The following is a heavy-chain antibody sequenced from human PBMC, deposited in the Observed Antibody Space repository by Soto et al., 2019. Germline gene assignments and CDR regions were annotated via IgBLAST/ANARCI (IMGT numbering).Heavy chain of an antibody. CDR2: IKAKTDGGTT. J-gene: IGHJ6*02. D-gene: IGHD3-22*01. CDR1: GITFTHAW. V-gene: IGHV3-15*01. Sequence: EVQLVEAGGGLVKPGGSLRLSCAASGITFTHAWMSWVRQAPGKGLEWVGRIKAKTDGGTTYYAAPVKGRFTISRDDSTNTLYLHMNSLKTEDTAVYYCTTETMIDGLGYYYYYGLDVWGQGTTVTVSS. CDR3: TTETMIDGLGYYYYYGLDV.